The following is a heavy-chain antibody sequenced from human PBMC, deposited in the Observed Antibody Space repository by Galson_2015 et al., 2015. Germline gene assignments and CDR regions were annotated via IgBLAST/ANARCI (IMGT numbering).Heavy chain of an antibody. V-gene: IGHV3-15*01. CDR2: IKIKVDGGTT. CDR3: ATHYFDTRGLDY. Sequence: SLRLSCAASGFTFTNTWVSWVRQAPGKGLEWVGRIKIKVDGGTTDYAAPVKGRFTISRDDSKNTLYLQMNSLKTEDAAMYHCATHYFDTRGLDYWGQGTLVTVSS. J-gene: IGHJ4*02. CDR1: GFTFTNTW. D-gene: IGHD3-22*01.